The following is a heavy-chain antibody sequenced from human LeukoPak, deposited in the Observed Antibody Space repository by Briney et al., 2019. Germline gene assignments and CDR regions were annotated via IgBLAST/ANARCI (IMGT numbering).Heavy chain of an antibody. CDR3: ATNYDSSGYYFDY. CDR2: FDPEDGET. Sequence: GASVKVSCKVSGYTLTELSMHWVRQAPGKGLEWMGGFDPEDGETIYAQKFQGRVTMTGDTSTDTAYMELSSLRSEDTAVYYCATNYDSSGYYFDYWGQGTLVTVSS. V-gene: IGHV1-24*01. CDR1: GYTLTELS. J-gene: IGHJ4*02. D-gene: IGHD3-22*01.